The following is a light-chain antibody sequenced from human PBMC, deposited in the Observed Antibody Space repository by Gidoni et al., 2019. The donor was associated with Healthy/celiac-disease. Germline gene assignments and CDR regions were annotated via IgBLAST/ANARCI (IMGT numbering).Light chain of an antibody. CDR2: AAS. J-gene: IGKJ1*01. CDR1: QSISSY. V-gene: IGKV1-39*01. Sequence: IQMTQPPSSLSASVGDRVTITCRASQSISSYLNWYQQKPGKAPKLLIYAASSLQSGVPSRFSGSGSGTDFTLTISSLQPEDFATYYCQQEKTFXXXTKVEIK. CDR3: QQEKT.